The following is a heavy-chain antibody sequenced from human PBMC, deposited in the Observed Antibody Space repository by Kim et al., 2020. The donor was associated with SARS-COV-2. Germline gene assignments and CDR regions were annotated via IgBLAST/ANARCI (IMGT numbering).Heavy chain of an antibody. J-gene: IGHJ4*02. V-gene: IGHV3-7*01. Sequence: YYVDSVKGRFTISRDNAKNSLYLQMNSLRAEDTAVYYCARGWPSILDLDYWGQGTLVTVSS. CDR3: ARGWPSILDLDY. D-gene: IGHD6-13*01.